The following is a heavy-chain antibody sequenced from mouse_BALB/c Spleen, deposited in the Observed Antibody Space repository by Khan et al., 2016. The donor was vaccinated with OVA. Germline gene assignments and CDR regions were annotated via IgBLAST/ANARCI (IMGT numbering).Heavy chain of an antibody. CDR3: VRDGAYHRSDGWFAY. V-gene: IGHV1-4*01. Sequence: QMQLEDSGAELARPGASVKMSCKAPGYTFTSYTIHWIKLRPGQGLEWIGFINPSNGYTNYNQKFKDKATLTADKSSTTVYMQLSSLTSDDSAVYNCVRDGAYHRSDGWFAYWGQGTLVTVSA. J-gene: IGHJ3*01. D-gene: IGHD2-14*01. CDR2: INPSNGYT. CDR1: GYTFTSYT.